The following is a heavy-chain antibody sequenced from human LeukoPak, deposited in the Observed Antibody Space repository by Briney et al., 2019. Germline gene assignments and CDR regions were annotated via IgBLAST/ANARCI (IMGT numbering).Heavy chain of an antibody. CDR2: INPSGGST. D-gene: IGHD1-26*01. V-gene: IGHV1-46*01. J-gene: IGHJ6*02. Sequence: ASVKVSCKASGYTFTSYYMHWVRHAPGQGVEWMGIINPSGGSTSYAQKLQGRVTMTRDTSTSTVYMELSSLRSEDTAVYYCARDRIVGATNYYYYGMDVWGQGTTVTVSS. CDR1: GYTFTSYY. CDR3: ARDRIVGATNYYYYGMDV.